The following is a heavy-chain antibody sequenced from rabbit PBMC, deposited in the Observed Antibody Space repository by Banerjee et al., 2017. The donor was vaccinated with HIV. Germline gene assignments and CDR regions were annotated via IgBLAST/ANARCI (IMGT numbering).Heavy chain of an antibody. CDR2: IYPITDTT. CDR3: AREDVGGSVSL. J-gene: IGHJ4*01. D-gene: IGHD1-1*01. CDR1: GFTISNYW. Sequence: QLEESGGRLVQPGGSLTLSCKAYGFTISNYWMNWVRQAPGKGLEWIGIIYPITDTTYYANWVNGRFTISSDNARNTVDLQMNSLTAADTATYFCAREDVGGSVSLWGPGTLLTVS. V-gene: IGHV1S7*01.